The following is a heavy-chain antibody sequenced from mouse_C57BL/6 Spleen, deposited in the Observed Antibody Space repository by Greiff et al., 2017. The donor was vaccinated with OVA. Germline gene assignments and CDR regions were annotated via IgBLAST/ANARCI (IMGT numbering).Heavy chain of an antibody. CDR2: IHPNSGST. Sequence: QVQLQQPGAELVKPGASVKLSCKASGYTFTSYWMHWVKQRPGQGLEWIGMIHPNSGSTNYNEKFKSKATLTVDKSSSTAYMQLSSLTSEDSAVYYCARECYYGSSYFDYWGQGTTLTVSS. V-gene: IGHV1-64*01. J-gene: IGHJ2*01. D-gene: IGHD1-1*01. CDR1: GYTFTSYW. CDR3: ARECYYGSSYFDY.